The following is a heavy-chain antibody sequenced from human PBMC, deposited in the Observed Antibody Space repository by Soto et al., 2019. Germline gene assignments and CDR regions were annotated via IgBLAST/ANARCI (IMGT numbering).Heavy chain of an antibody. CDR1: GFTFSSFW. V-gene: IGHV3-7*01. CDR3: LRSLDS. CDR2: INPHGTER. Sequence: HPGGSLRLSCTASGFTFSSFWMDWVRQAPGKGLEWVANINPHGTERHYVDSVKGRFTISRDNAKNSLYLQMSSLTAEDSALYYCLRSLDSWGQGTRVTVPQ. J-gene: IGHJ4*02.